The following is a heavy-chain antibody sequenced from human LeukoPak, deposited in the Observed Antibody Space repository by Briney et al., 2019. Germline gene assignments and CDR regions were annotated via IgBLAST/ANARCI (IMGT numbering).Heavy chain of an antibody. CDR3: ARDRWVVADFYYYYAMDV. D-gene: IGHD2-15*01. Sequence: GGSLRLSCAASGFTFSSHWMHWVRQVPGKGLMWVSRVNSDGRSTSYADSVKGRFTISRDNAKNTLYLQMNSLRVEDTAVYYCARDRWVVADFYYYYAMDVWGQGTTVTVSS. CDR1: GFTFSSHW. V-gene: IGHV3-74*01. CDR2: VNSDGRST. J-gene: IGHJ6*02.